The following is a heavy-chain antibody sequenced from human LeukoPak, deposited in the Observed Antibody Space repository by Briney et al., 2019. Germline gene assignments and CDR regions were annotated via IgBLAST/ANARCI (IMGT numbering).Heavy chain of an antibody. CDR3: AKDYRRTTADDMGYYGMDV. CDR2: IKQDGSEK. CDR1: GFTFSSYW. D-gene: IGHD1-1*01. V-gene: IGHV3-7*03. Sequence: GGSLRLSCAASGFTFSSYWMSWVRQAPGKGLEWVANIKQDGSEKYYVDSVKGRFTISRDNAKNSLYLQMNSLKTEDTALYFCAKDYRRTTADDMGYYGMDVWGQGTTVTVSS. J-gene: IGHJ6*02.